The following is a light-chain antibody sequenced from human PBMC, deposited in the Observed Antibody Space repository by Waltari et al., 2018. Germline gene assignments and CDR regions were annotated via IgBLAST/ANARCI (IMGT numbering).Light chain of an antibody. J-gene: IGKJ1*01. V-gene: IGKV3D-15*01. CDR1: QSVSSN. CDR3: QEYNTWLRWS. Sequence: EIVMTQSPATLSVSPGERATPSCRASQSVSSNLAWYQQKPGQAPRLLIFGASIRATGIPARFSGSGSGTEFTLTISSLQSEDFAVYYCQEYNTWLRWSFGQGTKVEIK. CDR2: GAS.